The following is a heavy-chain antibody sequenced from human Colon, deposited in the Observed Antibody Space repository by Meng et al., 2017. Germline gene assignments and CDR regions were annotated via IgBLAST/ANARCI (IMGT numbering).Heavy chain of an antibody. D-gene: IGHD5-12*01. CDR2: INHSGST. J-gene: IGHJ5*02. CDR1: GGSFSGYY. V-gene: IGHV4-34*01. Sequence: HWGPVPLKPSHTRPLPCAVYGGSFSGYYWSWIRQPPGKGLEWIGEINHSGSTNYNPSLKSRVTISVDTSKNQFSLKLSSVTAADTAVYYCARGRYSGYLPWGQGTLVTVSS. CDR3: ARGRYSGYLP.